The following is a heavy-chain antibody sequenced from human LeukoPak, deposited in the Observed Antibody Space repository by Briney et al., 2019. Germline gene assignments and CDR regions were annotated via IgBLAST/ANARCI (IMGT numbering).Heavy chain of an antibody. Sequence: GGSLRPPCVASGFTFGDVVMSWVRQAPGKGLEWVSAISYNGASTDYADSVKGRFAISRGNSKNTLYLQMNSLRAEDTAVYYCARRTGGTKDYWGQGTQVTVSS. V-gene: IGHV3-23*01. CDR1: GFTFGDVV. J-gene: IGHJ4*02. CDR2: ISYNGAST. CDR3: ARRTGGTKDY. D-gene: IGHD7-27*01.